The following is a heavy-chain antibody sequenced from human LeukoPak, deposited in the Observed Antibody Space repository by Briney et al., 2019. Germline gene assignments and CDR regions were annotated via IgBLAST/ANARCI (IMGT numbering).Heavy chain of an antibody. J-gene: IGHJ2*01. CDR3: ARDWSSGYDFYYDSSGYYWYFDL. CDR2: IIPILGIA. CDR1: GGTFSSYT. V-gene: IGHV1-69*04. Sequence: SVKVSCKASGGTFSSYTISWVRQAPGQGLEWMGRIIPILGIANYAQKFQGRVTITADKSTSTAYMELSSLRPEDTAVYYCARDWSSGYDFYYDSSGYYWYFDLWGRGTLVTVSS. D-gene: IGHD3-22*01.